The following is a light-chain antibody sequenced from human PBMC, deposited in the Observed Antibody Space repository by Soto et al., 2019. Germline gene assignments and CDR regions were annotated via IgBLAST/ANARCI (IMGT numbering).Light chain of an antibody. Sequence: DIQMAQPPSTLSASVGDRVTFVCRASQSISNRLAWYQKRPGKAPKLLIYDASTLESGVPSTFSASGSGTEFSLTISSLQPEDFATYYCQQYDEFPYTFGQGTKLEIK. CDR3: QQYDEFPYT. CDR1: QSISNR. J-gene: IGKJ2*01. CDR2: DAS. V-gene: IGKV1-5*02.